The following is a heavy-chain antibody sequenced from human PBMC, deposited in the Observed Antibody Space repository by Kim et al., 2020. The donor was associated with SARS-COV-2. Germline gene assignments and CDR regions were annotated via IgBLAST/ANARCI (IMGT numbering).Heavy chain of an antibody. CDR3: CKDAFYDVGGFNCFEP. CDR1: GGSITDYF. V-gene: IGHV4-4*07. Sequence: SETLSLTCTVSGGSITDYFWSWVRQPAGKGLELIGRIHNSGNANYNPSLKSRVTMSVDTSQNQFPLKLISVTSAAPAVYSFCKDAFYDVGGFNCFEPWG. J-gene: IGHJ5*02. CDR2: IHNSGNA. D-gene: IGHD3-22*01.